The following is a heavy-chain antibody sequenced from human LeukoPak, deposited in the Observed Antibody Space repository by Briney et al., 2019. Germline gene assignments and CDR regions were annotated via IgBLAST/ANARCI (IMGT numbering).Heavy chain of an antibody. CDR1: EYSFPNYC. D-gene: IGHD1-14*01. CDR3: GRHGRNLPFDY. CDR2: IYPDDSDT. J-gene: IGHJ4*02. V-gene: IGHV5-51*01. Sequence: GESLKISCKHSEYSFPNYCIGWVRQMPGKGLEWMGIIYPDDSDTRYSPSFQGQVTISADKSISTAYLQWSSLKASDTAMYYCGRHGRNLPFDYWGQGTLVTVSS.